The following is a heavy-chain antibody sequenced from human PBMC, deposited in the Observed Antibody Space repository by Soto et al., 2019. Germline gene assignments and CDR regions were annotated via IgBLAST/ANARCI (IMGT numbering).Heavy chain of an antibody. V-gene: IGHV1-69*12. D-gene: IGHD3-22*01. CDR3: ARDRGPSSGYYPYWFDP. CDR1: GGTFSSYA. Sequence: QVQLVQSGAEVKKPGSSVKVSCKASGGTFSSYAISWVRQAPGQGLERMGEIIPIFGTANYAQKFQGRVTITADESTSTAYMDLSSLRSEDTAVYYCARDRGPSSGYYPYWFDPWGQGTLVTVSS. CDR2: IIPIFGTA. J-gene: IGHJ5*02.